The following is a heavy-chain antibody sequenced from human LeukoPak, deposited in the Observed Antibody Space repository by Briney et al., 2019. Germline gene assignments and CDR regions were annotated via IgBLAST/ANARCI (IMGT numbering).Heavy chain of an antibody. J-gene: IGHJ4*02. CDR2: IIPIFGTA. CDR1: GGTFSSYA. CDR3: ARGNSRVYYDSSGYYYEN. V-gene: IGHV1-69*05. D-gene: IGHD3-22*01. Sequence: RASVKVSXKASGGTFSSYAISWVRQAPGQGLEWMGRIIPIFGTANYAQKFQGRVTITTDESTSTAYMELSSLRSEDTAVYYCARGNSRVYYDSSGYYYENWGQGTLVTVSS.